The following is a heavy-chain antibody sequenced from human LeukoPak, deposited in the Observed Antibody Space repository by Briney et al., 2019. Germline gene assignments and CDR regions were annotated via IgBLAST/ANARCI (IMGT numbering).Heavy chain of an antibody. Sequence: ASVKVSCKASGYTFTSYDINWVRQATGQGLEWMGWMNPNSGNTGYAQKFQGRVTITRNTSISTAYMELSGLRSDDTAVYYCARHLRTTFDYWGQGTLVTVSS. D-gene: IGHD4-17*01. J-gene: IGHJ4*02. CDR3: ARHLRTTFDY. CDR1: GYTFTSYD. CDR2: MNPNSGNT. V-gene: IGHV1-8*03.